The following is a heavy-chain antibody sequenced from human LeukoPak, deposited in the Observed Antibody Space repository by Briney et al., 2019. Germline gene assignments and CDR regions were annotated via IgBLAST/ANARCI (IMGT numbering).Heavy chain of an antibody. V-gene: IGHV4-59*08. CDR2: IYYSGTT. CDR1: GGSISSYY. J-gene: IGHJ6*03. Sequence: SETLSLTCTVSGGSISSYYWSWIRQPPGKGLEWIGYIYYSGTTNYNPSLKSRVTISVDTSKNQFSLRLSSVTAADTAVYYCARGYSSSSSSLYYYYMDVWGRGATVTVSS. D-gene: IGHD6-6*01. CDR3: ARGYSSSSSSLYYYYMDV.